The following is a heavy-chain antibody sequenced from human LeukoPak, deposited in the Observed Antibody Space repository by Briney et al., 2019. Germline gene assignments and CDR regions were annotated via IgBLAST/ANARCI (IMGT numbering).Heavy chain of an antibody. CDR3: ARVGPFFDY. CDR1: GDSITAGNYY. CDR2: ISYSANS. V-gene: IGHV4-39*01. J-gene: IGHJ4*02. Sequence: PSETLSLTCSVSGDSITAGNYYWGWVRQPPGTGLEWIASISYSANSYYTPSLKSRVSTSIDPSTNQFSLRLRSVTAADTAVYYCARVGPFFDYWGQGTLVAVSS.